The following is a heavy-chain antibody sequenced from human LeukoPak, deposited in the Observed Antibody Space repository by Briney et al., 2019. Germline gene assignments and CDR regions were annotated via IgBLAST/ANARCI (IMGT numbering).Heavy chain of an antibody. CDR3: AKDTGPSLWFGELMGDY. Sequence: AGGSLRLSCAASGFTFSSYGMHWVRQAPGKGLEWVAFIRYDGSNKYYADSVKGRFTISRDNSKNTLYLQMNSLRAEDTAVYYCAKDTGPSLWFGELMGDYWGQGTLVTVSS. CDR1: GFTFSSYG. CDR2: IRYDGSNK. V-gene: IGHV3-30*02. J-gene: IGHJ4*02. D-gene: IGHD3-10*01.